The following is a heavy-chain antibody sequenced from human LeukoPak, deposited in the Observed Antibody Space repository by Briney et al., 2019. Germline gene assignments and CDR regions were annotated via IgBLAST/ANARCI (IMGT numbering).Heavy chain of an antibody. J-gene: IGHJ6*02. CDR2: IYTSGST. D-gene: IGHD2/OR15-2a*01. Sequence: SETLSLTCTVSGDSISSGSYYWGWIRQPAGKGLEWIGRIYTSGSTNYNPSLKSRVTMSVDTSKNQFSLKLSSVTAADTAVYYCARAKNDKYYFYGMDVWGQGTTVTVSS. CDR3: ARAKNDKYYFYGMDV. CDR1: GDSISSGSYY. V-gene: IGHV4-61*02.